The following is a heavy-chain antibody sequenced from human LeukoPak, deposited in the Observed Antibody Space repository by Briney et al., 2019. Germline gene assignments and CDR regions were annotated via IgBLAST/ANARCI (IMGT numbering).Heavy chain of an antibody. V-gene: IGHV3-33*01. CDR1: GFTFSSYG. Sequence: GRSLRLSCVASGFTFSSYGMHWVRQAPGKGLEWVAVIWYDGSDKYYADSVKGRFTISRDNSKNTLYLQMNSLGAEDTAVYYCAREKNDGFDIWGQGTTVTVSS. CDR3: AREKNDGFDI. J-gene: IGHJ3*02. CDR2: IWYDGSDK.